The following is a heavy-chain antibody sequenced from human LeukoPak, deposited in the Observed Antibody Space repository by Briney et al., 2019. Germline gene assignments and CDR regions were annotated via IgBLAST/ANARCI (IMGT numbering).Heavy chain of an antibody. D-gene: IGHD2-2*01. V-gene: IGHV1-69*13. Sequence: GASVKVSCKASGGTFSSYAISWVRQAPGQGLEWMGGIIPIFGTANYAQKFQGRVTITADESTSTAYMELSSLRSEDTAVYYCARGHVDCSSTSCSTYYYYYGMDVWGQGTAVTVSS. J-gene: IGHJ6*02. CDR3: ARGHVDCSSTSCSTYYYYYGMDV. CDR2: IIPIFGTA. CDR1: GGTFSSYA.